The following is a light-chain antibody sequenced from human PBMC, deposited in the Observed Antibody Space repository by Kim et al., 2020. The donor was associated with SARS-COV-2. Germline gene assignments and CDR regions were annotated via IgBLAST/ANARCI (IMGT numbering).Light chain of an antibody. CDR1: RSVSDQ. J-gene: IGKJ4*01. Sequence: LSPGERATLSCRASRSVSDQLALYHQRPGQAPRLLIHQVSNRATGIPAMFSGSGSGTDFTLTISRLEPEDFAVYYCQQRDNWPLTFGGGTKVDIK. V-gene: IGKV3-11*01. CDR3: QQRDNWPLT. CDR2: QVS.